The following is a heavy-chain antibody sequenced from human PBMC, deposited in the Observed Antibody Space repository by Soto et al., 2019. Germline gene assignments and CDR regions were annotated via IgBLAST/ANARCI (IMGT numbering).Heavy chain of an antibody. V-gene: IGHV3-48*01. D-gene: IGHD3-22*01. Sequence: EVQLVESGGGLVQPGGSLRLSCAASGFTFSSYSMNWVRQAPGKGLEWVSYISSSSSTIYYADSVKGRFTISRDNAKNSLYLQMNSLRAEDTAVYYCARDSQDSRGDWRDFDYWGQGTRVTVSS. CDR2: ISSSSSTI. CDR1: GFTFSSYS. CDR3: ARDSQDSRGDWRDFDY. J-gene: IGHJ4*02.